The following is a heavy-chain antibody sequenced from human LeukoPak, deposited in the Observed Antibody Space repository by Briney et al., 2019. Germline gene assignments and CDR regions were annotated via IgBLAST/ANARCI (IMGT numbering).Heavy chain of an antibody. CDR3: ARDAILRLGELSLRPSYYFDY. V-gene: IGHV4-34*01. J-gene: IGHJ4*02. CDR2: INHSGST. Sequence: SSETLSLTCAAYGGSFSGYYWSWIRQPPGKGLEWIGEINHSGSTNYNPSLKSRVTISVDTSKNQFSLKLSSVTAADTAVYYCARDAILRLGELSLRPSYYFDYWGQGTLVTVSS. D-gene: IGHD3-16*02. CDR1: GGSFSGYY.